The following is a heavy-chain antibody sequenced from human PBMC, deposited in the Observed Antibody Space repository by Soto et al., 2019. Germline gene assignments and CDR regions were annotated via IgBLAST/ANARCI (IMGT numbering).Heavy chain of an antibody. D-gene: IGHD6-19*01. Sequence: EVQLLESGGGVVQPGGSLRLSCVASGFNFKKFAMAWVRQARGEGLEWVSGISCCGGSTSYADSVKGGFSTARDDSKTTLSLQMNGLRVEDTAQYFCAKADVEQWLIPHLDNWGQGTLVTVS. CDR2: ISCCGGST. J-gene: IGHJ4*02. CDR3: AKADVEQWLIPHLDN. V-gene: IGHV3-23*01. CDR1: GFNFKKFA.